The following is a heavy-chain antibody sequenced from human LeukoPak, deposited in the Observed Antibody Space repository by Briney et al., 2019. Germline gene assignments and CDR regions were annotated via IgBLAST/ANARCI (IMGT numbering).Heavy chain of an antibody. CDR3: ARLMARGAFDI. Sequence: SETLSLTCTVSGGSISSYYWSWIRQPPGKGLEWIGYIYTSGSTNYNPSLKSRVTISVDTSKNQFSPKLSSVTAADTAVYYCARLMARGAFDIWGQGTMVTVSS. CDR2: IYTSGST. V-gene: IGHV4-4*09. CDR1: GGSISSYY. D-gene: IGHD5-24*01. J-gene: IGHJ3*02.